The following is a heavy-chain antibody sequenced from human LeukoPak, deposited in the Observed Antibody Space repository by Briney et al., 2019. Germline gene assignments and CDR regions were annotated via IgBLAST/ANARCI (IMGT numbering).Heavy chain of an antibody. J-gene: IGHJ2*01. V-gene: IGHV3-74*01. CDR2: IKTDGSTI. D-gene: IGHD1-26*01. CDR1: GFVFSNYW. Sequence: GGSLRLSCAASGFVFSNYWMHWVRQAPGKGLVWVSRIKTDGSTITYADSVKGRFTISRDNAMNTLYLQMNSLGAEDTAVYYCARVGQGEWFFDLWGRGTLVTVSS. CDR3: ARVGQGEWFFDL.